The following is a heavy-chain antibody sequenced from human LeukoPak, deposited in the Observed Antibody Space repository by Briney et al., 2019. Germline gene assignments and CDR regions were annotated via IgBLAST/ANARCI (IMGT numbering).Heavy chain of an antibody. CDR3: AKCGAYRSYDY. CDR1: GFTFSSCW. D-gene: IGHD2-21*01. CDR2: IKEDGSEK. Sequence: TGGSLRLSCAASGFTFSSCWMSWVRQAPGKGLEWVANIKEDGSEKSHADSVKGRFTVSRDNTKNSLYLQMDSLRAEDTAVYYCAKCGAYRSYDYWGQGILVIVSS. V-gene: IGHV3-7*01. J-gene: IGHJ4*02.